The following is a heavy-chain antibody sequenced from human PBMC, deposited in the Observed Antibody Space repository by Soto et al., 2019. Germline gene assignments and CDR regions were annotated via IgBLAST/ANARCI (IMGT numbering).Heavy chain of an antibody. V-gene: IGHV3-30-3*01. D-gene: IGHD2-2*01. CDR2: ISYDGSNK. CDR1: GLTFSSYA. Sequence: GGSLRLSCAASGLTFSSYAMHWVRQAPGKGLEWVAVISYDGSNKYYADSVKGRFTISRDNSKNTLYLQMNSLRAEDTAVYYCARDRASCGGNDCSTLTDYWGQGTLVTVSS. CDR3: ARDRASCGGNDCSTLTDY. J-gene: IGHJ4*02.